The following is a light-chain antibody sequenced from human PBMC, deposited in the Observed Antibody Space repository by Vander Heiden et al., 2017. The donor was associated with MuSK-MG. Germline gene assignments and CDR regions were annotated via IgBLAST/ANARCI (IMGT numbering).Light chain of an antibody. CDR2: DVS. Sequence: HSALTQAASVSGSPGQSITIPGTGTRSDVGSYNLVSWYQQHPGKAPKLMMSDVSKRPSGVSNRFSGSKSGNTASLTICGVQPEDEAEYYCCLYEGSGAFWVFGTGTKLTVL. CDR1: RSDVGSYNL. CDR3: CLYEGSGAFWV. J-gene: IGLJ1*01. V-gene: IGLV2-23*02.